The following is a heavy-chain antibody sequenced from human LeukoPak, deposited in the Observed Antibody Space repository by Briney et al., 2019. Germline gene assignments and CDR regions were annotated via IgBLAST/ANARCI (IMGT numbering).Heavy chain of an antibody. CDR2: IYHSGST. Sequence: PSETLSLTCTVSGYSISSGYYWGWIRQPPGKGLEWIGGIYHSGSTYYNPSLKSRVTISVDTSKNQFSPKLSSVTAADTAVYYCAGKYSSSSYYYYMDVWGKGTTVTVSS. V-gene: IGHV4-38-2*02. CDR1: GYSISSGYY. CDR3: AGKYSSSSYYYYMDV. J-gene: IGHJ6*03. D-gene: IGHD6-6*01.